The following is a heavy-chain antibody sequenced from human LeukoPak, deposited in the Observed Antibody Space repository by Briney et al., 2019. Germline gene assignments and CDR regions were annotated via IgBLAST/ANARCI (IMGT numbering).Heavy chain of an antibody. V-gene: IGHV3-23*01. CDR1: GFTFSSYA. D-gene: IGHD4-11*01. CDR2: VSDSGVNT. CDR3: SKGRGSTLTNIDF. Sequence: GGSLRLSCAASGFTFSSYAMSWVRQSPGKGLEWVSSVSDSGVNTYYAGSVRGRFTVSRDNFKNILYLQMNSLTVEDTAFYYCSKGRGSTLTNIDFWGQGALVTVSS. J-gene: IGHJ4*02.